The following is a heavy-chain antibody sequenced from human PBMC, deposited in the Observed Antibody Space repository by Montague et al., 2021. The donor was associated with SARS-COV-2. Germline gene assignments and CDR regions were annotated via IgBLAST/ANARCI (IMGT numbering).Heavy chain of an antibody. D-gene: IGHD3-9*01. Sequence: PALVKPTQTLTLTRTFSGFSLSTPNVGVAWIRQPPGKALEWLAVIYSNGDKRYSPSLQRRLTITKDTSRNQVVLSLTNVDPLDTATYYCAHLIRYHDIFTGIPFDDWGQGTQVTVSS. CDR1: GFSLSTPNVG. CDR2: IYSNGDK. V-gene: IGHV2-5*01. J-gene: IGHJ4*02. CDR3: AHLIRYHDIFTGIPFDD.